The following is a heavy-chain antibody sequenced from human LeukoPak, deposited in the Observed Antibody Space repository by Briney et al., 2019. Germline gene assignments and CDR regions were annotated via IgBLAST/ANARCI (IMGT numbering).Heavy chain of an antibody. V-gene: IGHV4-31*03. CDR2: VYNSGST. CDR3: ARAILTASGSVWYFDL. CDR1: GGSISSGRYW. D-gene: IGHD3-3*01. Sequence: SETLSLTCTVSGGSISSGRYWQSWIRQHPGKGLEWIGYVYNSGSTYYSPSLRSRLSMSVDTSNNQFSLNLRSVTAADTAVYYCARAILTASGSVWYFDLWGRGTLVTVSS. J-gene: IGHJ2*01.